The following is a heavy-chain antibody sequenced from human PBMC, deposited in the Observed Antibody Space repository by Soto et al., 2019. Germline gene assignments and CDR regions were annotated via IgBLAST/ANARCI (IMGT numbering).Heavy chain of an antibody. CDR2: IFHTGST. Sequence: SETLSLTCAVSGGSINSKNWWSWVRQSAGKGLEWIGEIFHTGSTNYNTSLKSRVTISVDKSKNQFSLNLNSVTAADTAVYYCATKSYDIGTFDYWGQGTLVTVS. CDR3: ATKSYDIGTFDY. D-gene: IGHD3-9*01. CDR1: GGSINSKNW. J-gene: IGHJ4*02. V-gene: IGHV4-4*02.